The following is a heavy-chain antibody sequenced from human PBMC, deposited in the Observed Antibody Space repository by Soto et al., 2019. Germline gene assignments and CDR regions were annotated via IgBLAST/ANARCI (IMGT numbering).Heavy chain of an antibody. J-gene: IGHJ4*02. CDR2: ISYDGSNK. CDR1: GFTFSSHS. Sequence: AGSLSLSCAASGFTFSSHSMNWVLQAPGKGLEWVAVISYDGSNKYYADSVKGRFTISRDNSKNTLYLQMNSLRAEDTAVYYCAKDQGESIAVHPLEYWGQGTLVTV. V-gene: IGHV3-30*18. CDR3: AKDQGESIAVHPLEY. D-gene: IGHD6-19*01.